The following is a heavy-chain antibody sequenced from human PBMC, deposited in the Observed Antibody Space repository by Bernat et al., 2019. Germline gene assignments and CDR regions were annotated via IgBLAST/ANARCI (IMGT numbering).Heavy chain of an antibody. J-gene: IGHJ4*02. CDR3: ARKRDDGDYHFDY. V-gene: IGHV4-31*03. CDR2: ICYSGTT. Sequence: QVQLQESGPGLVKPSQTLYLTCTVSGGSFSSAAYYWSWIRQHPGKGLEWIAYICYSGTTYYNPSLKSRVSISVDTSRNQFSLQLDSVTAADTAVYYCARKRDDGDYHFDYWGQGTLVTVSS. CDR1: GGSFSSAAYY. D-gene: IGHD4-17*01.